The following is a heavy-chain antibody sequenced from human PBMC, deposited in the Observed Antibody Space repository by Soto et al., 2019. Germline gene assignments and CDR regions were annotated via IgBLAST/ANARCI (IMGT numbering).Heavy chain of an antibody. CDR3: ARDRGGTTTPYYYYGMDV. V-gene: IGHV1-69*12. D-gene: IGHD1-1*01. CDR1: GGTFSSYA. Sequence: QVQLVQSGAEVKKPGSSVKVSCKASGGTFSSYAISWVRQAPGQGLEWMGGIIPIFGTANYAQKFQGRVTITADESTSTAYRELSSLRSEDTAVYYCARDRGGTTTPYYYYGMDVWGQGTTVTVSS. J-gene: IGHJ6*02. CDR2: IIPIFGTA.